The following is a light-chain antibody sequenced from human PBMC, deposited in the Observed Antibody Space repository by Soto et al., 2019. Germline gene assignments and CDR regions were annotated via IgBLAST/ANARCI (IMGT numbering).Light chain of an antibody. CDR1: QSVSSN. V-gene: IGKV3-15*01. CDR3: LQHYTFPYT. J-gene: IGKJ2*01. CDR2: GAS. Sequence: EIVMTQSPATLSVSPGERATLSCRASQSVSSNLAWYQQKPGQAPRLLIYGASTRATGIPARFSGSGSGTEFTLTISSLQSEDFAVYYCLQHYTFPYTFGQGTKLEIK.